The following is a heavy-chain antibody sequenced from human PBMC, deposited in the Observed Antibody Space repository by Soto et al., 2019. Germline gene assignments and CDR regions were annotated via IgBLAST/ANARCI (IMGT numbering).Heavy chain of an antibody. CDR2: IYEGGNT. Sequence: SETLSLTCAVSGGSISSDGCSWSWIRQPPGKGLQWIGHIYEGGNTYYTPSLESRVAISTDKSKNQFSLRLSPVTAADTAVYYCVRRSPEDAFDIWGQGTMVTVSS. CDR3: VRRSPEDAFDI. V-gene: IGHV4-30-2*01. J-gene: IGHJ3*02. CDR1: GGSISSDGCS.